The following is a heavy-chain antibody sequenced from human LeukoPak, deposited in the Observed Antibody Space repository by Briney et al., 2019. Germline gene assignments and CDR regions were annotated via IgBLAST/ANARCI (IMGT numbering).Heavy chain of an antibody. D-gene: IGHD3-3*02. Sequence: GGSLRLSCTASGFSFRNTWMSWVRQAPGKGLEWVSYISYSSNSIYYADSVKGRFTISRDNAENSLYLQLNSLRAEDTAVYYCARRLELTRVYYFDYWGQGTLVTVSS. CDR3: ARRLELTRVYYFDY. CDR2: ISYSSNSI. J-gene: IGHJ4*02. V-gene: IGHV3-48*04. CDR1: GFSFRNTW.